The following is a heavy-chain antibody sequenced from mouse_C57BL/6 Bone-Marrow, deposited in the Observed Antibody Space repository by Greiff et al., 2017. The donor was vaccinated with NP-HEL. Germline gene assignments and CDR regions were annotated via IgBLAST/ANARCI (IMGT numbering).Heavy chain of an antibody. V-gene: IGHV5-17*01. CDR1: GFTFSDYG. D-gene: IGHD2-2*01. Sequence: EVNVVESGGGLVKPGGSLKLSCAASGFTFSDYGMHWVRQAPEKGLEWVAYISSGSSTIYYADTVKGRFTISRDNAKNTLFLQMTSLRSEDTAMYYCARNYGYHYWYFDVWGTGTTVTVSS. CDR3: ARNYGYHYWYFDV. CDR2: ISSGSSTI. J-gene: IGHJ1*03.